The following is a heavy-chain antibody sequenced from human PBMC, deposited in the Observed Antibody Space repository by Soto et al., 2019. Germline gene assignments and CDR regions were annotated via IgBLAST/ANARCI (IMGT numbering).Heavy chain of an antibody. Sequence: SETLSLTCTVSGDSITKSVYYWAWVRQTPGKGLEWIASIYYVGNAYYNPSLQSRVTISVDASKNQFSLELQSVTAADSAVYYCARVPYYGSGGDGPYFFDYWGQGTLVTVSS. V-gene: IGHV4-39*01. CDR3: ARVPYYGSGGDGPYFFDY. CDR2: IYYVGNA. CDR1: GDSITKSVYY. D-gene: IGHD2-15*01. J-gene: IGHJ4*02.